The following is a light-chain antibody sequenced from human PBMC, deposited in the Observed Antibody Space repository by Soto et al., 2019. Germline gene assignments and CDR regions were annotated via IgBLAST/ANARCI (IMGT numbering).Light chain of an antibody. J-gene: IGKJ5*01. CDR3: QQYNNWPS. V-gene: IGKV3-15*01. Sequence: EVVMTQSPATLSVSPGERATISCRASQTVSRNLAWYQQRPGQAPRLLIYDISNRAAGVPARFIGSGSETEFTLTIRSLQSEDFAVYFCQQYNNWPSCGHGKRLENK. CDR2: DIS. CDR1: QTVSRN.